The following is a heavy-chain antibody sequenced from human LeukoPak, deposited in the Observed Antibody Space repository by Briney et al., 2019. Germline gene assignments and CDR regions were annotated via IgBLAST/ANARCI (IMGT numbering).Heavy chain of an antibody. V-gene: IGHV4-34*01. CDR1: GGSFSGYY. Sequence: PSETLSLTCAVYGGSFSGYYWSWIRQPPGKGLEWIGEINHSGSTNYNPSLKSRVTISVDTSKNQFSLKLSSVTAADTAVYYCAGHRRGSSTAPWGQGTLVTVSS. CDR3: AGHRRGSSTAP. D-gene: IGHD1-26*01. J-gene: IGHJ5*02. CDR2: INHSGST.